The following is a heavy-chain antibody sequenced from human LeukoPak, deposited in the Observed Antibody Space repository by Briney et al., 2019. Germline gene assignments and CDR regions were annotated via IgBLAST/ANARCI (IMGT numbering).Heavy chain of an antibody. CDR1: GFTFSTYW. Sequence: PGGFLRLSCAASGFTFSTYWMSRVRQAPGKGLEWVANIKQDGSEKYYVDSVKGRFTISRDNAKNSLYLQMNSLRAEDTAMYYCARDSAGNDYWGQGTLVTVSS. V-gene: IGHV3-7*01. D-gene: IGHD6-13*01. CDR2: IKQDGSEK. CDR3: ARDSAGNDY. J-gene: IGHJ4*02.